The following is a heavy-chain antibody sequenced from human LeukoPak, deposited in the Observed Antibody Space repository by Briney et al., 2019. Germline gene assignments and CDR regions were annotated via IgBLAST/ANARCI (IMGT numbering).Heavy chain of an antibody. CDR2: ISSSSSYI. CDR1: GFTFSSYS. V-gene: IGHV3-21*01. D-gene: IGHD6-19*01. Sequence: GGSLRLSCAASGFTFSSYSMNWVRQAPGKGLEWVSSISSSSSYIYYADSVKGRFTISIDNAKNSLYLQMNSLRAEDTAVYYCARWQAVVGFDYWGQGTLVTVPS. J-gene: IGHJ4*02. CDR3: ARWQAVVGFDY.